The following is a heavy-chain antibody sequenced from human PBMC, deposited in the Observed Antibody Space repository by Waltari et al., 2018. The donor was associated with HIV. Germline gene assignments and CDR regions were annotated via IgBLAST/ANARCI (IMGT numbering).Heavy chain of an antibody. CDR2: INSDGSST. CDR1: GFTFSSYW. Sequence: EVQLVESGGGLVQPGGSLRLSCAASGFTFSSYWMHWVRQAPGKGLVWGSRINSDGSSTSYADSVKGRFTISRDNAKNTLYLQMNSLRAEDTAVYYCEATPRATVTMWFDPWGQGTLVTVSS. V-gene: IGHV3-74*01. J-gene: IGHJ5*02. D-gene: IGHD4-17*01. CDR3: EATPRATVTMWFDP.